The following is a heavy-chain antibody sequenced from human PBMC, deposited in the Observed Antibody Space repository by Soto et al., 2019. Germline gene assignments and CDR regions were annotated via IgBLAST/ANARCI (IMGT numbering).Heavy chain of an antibody. D-gene: IGHD3-10*01. V-gene: IGHV4-34*01. CDR1: GGSFSGYY. Sequence: ETLSLTCAVYGGSFSGYYWTWIRQPPGTGLEWIGEINHSGSTNYNPSLKSRVTISVDTSKNQFSLKLTSVTAADTAVYYCARDKITDLFDYWGQGTLVTVSS. CDR2: INHSGST. CDR3: ARDKITDLFDY. J-gene: IGHJ4*02.